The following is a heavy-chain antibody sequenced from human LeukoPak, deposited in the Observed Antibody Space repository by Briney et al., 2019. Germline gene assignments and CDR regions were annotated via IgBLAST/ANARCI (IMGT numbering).Heavy chain of an antibody. D-gene: IGHD2-21*02. CDR2: INQDGSKK. J-gene: IGHJ4*02. CDR1: RFTFSNYW. V-gene: IGHV3-7*01. CDR3: AKWGPHCVGDYCPALDS. Sequence: PGGSLRLTCVASRFTFSNYWMSWVRQAPGQGLEWVANINQDGSKKVYADSMKGRFTISRDNAKESLYLQLNSLRADDTAVYYCAKWGPHCVGDYCPALDSWGQGTLVTVSS.